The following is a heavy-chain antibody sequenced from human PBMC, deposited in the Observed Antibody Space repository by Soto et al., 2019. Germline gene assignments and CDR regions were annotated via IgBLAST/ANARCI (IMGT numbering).Heavy chain of an antibody. CDR1: GFTFSSYS. CDR3: ARSHDYGDYYYGMDV. V-gene: IGHV3-21*01. J-gene: IGHJ6*02. CDR2: ISSSSSYI. D-gene: IGHD4-17*01. Sequence: GGSLRLSCAASGFTFSSYSMNWVRQAPGKGLEWVSSISSSSSYIYYADSVKGRFTISRDNAKNSLYLQMNSLRAEDTAVYYCARSHDYGDYYYGMDVWGQGTTVTVSS.